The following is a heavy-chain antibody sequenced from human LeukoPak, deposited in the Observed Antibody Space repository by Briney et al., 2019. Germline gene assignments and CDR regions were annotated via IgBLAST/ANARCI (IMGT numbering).Heavy chain of an antibody. J-gene: IGHJ6*02. CDR1: GFTFSSYV. Sequence: GGSLRLSCSASGFTFSSYVMYWVRQAPGKGLEYVSTISTNGGTTYYADSVKGRFTISRENSKNTLYLQMSSLRVEDTAVYYCTRAKGIAVAGQFYYGMDVWGQGTTVTVSS. V-gene: IGHV3-64*04. CDR3: TRAKGIAVAGQFYYGMDV. CDR2: ISTNGGTT. D-gene: IGHD6-19*01.